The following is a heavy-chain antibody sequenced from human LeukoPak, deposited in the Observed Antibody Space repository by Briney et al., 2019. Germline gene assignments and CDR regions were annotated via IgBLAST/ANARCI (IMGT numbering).Heavy chain of an antibody. CDR3: ASDDNGYSYGYAGDY. CDR1: GGTFSSYA. D-gene: IGHD5-18*01. CDR2: IIPIFGTA. Sequence: SVKVSCKASGGTFSSYAISWVRQAPGQGLEWMGGIIPIFGTANYAQKFQGRVTITTDESTSTAYMELSSLRSEDTAVYYCASDDNGYSYGYAGDYWGQGTLVTVSS. J-gene: IGHJ4*02. V-gene: IGHV1-69*05.